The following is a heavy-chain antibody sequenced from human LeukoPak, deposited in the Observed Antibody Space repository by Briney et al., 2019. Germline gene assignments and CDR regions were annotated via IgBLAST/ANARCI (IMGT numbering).Heavy chain of an antibody. CDR3: ATDRDNSDWQKRFDS. D-gene: IGHD2-21*02. J-gene: IGHJ4*02. CDR2: INQDASEI. CDR1: GFTFSTYW. V-gene: IGHV3-7*01. Sequence: GRSLRLFCAASGFTFSTYWMNWYRQAPGKGLEWVGNINQDASEINYVDSVRGRFTISRDNAKNSLHLQMNSLRAEDTAVYYCATDRDNSDWQKRFDSWGQGTLVTVSS.